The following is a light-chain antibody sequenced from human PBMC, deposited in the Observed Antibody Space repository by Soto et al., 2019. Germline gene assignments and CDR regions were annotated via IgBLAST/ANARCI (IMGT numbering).Light chain of an antibody. J-gene: IGKJ1*01. V-gene: IGKV1-5*03. CDR2: KAS. CDR3: QHYNSYSES. Sequence: DIQMTQSPSTLSGSVGDRVTITCRASQTSSSWLAWYQQKPGEAPKLLIYKASTLKSGVPSRFSGSGSGTEFKLDISRQQPVYFANYYCQHYNSYSESFGQGTKVELK. CDR1: QTSSSW.